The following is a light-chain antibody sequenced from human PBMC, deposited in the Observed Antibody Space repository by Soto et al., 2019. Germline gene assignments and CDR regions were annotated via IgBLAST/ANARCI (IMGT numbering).Light chain of an antibody. CDR2: GAS. Sequence: DIQMTQSPSFVSASVGDRVTITCRASQGISRWLAWYQQRPGKAPELLIYGASSLQSGVPSRLIRSGSGTAFTLTISCLQPEDFATYYCQQANCFPCTFGQGRRLESK. J-gene: IGKJ5*01. V-gene: IGKV1-12*02. CDR1: QGISRW. CDR3: QQANCFPCT.